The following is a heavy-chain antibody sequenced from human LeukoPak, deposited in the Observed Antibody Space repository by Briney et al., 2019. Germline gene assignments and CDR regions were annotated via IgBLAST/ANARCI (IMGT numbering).Heavy chain of an antibody. CDR2: IRDKGNSHTT. CDR3: ATAPCTGGDCYSGDS. V-gene: IGHV3-72*01. CDR1: GFIFSDHY. Sequence: QPGGSLRLSCAASGFIFSDHYMDWVRQAPGKGLEWVGRIRDKGNSHTTEYATSVKGRFIISRDDSQNSLYLQMNSLKTGDTAVYYCATAPCTGGDCYSGDSWGHGTLVTVSS. J-gene: IGHJ5*01. D-gene: IGHD2-21*02.